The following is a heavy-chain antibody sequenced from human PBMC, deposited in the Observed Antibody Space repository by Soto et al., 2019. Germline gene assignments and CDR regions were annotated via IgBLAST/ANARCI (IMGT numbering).Heavy chain of an antibody. CDR3: AKDRRYGRVVGATQLFYD. D-gene: IGHD1-26*01. Sequence: PGGSLRLSCAASGFTFSSYAMSWVRQAPGKGLEWVSAISGSGGSTYYADSVKGRFTISRDNSKNTLYLQMNSLRAEDTAVYYCAKDRRYGRVVGATQLFYDWGKGTLVPVSS. CDR2: ISGSGGST. CDR1: GFTFSSYA. V-gene: IGHV3-23*01. J-gene: IGHJ4*02.